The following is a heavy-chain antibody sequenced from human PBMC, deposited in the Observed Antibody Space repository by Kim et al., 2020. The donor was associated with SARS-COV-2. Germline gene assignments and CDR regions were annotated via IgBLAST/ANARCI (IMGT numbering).Heavy chain of an antibody. CDR2: VIPNSGDT. Sequence: ASVKVSCKASGYTFTDLYVHWVRQAPGQGLEWMGRVIPNSGDTNYEQKFRGRVTMTRDTSITTAYMELDFLTSDDTAVYYCAHARYRGGYHFDSWGQGTLVTVSS. CDR3: AHARYRGGYHFDS. J-gene: IGHJ4*02. D-gene: IGHD1-26*01. CDR1: GYTFTDLY. V-gene: IGHV1-2*06.